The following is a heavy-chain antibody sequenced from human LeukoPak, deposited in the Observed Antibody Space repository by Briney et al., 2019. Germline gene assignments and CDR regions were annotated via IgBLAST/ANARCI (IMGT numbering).Heavy chain of an antibody. Sequence: ASVKVSCKASGYTFTGHYTHWVRQAPGQGLEWMGWINPNSGGTNYAQNFQGRVTMTRDTSISSAYMELSSLRSDDTAVYYCARDKDTAMVGDYWGQGTLLTVSS. V-gene: IGHV1-2*02. CDR2: INPNSGGT. D-gene: IGHD5-18*01. CDR3: ARDKDTAMVGDY. J-gene: IGHJ4*02. CDR1: GYTFTGHY.